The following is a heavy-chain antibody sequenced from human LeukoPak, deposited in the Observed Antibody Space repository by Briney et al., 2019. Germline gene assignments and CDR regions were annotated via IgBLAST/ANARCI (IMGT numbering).Heavy chain of an antibody. CDR2: INHSGST. Sequence: PSETLSLTCAVYGGSFSGYYWSWLRQPPGKGLEWIGEINHSGSTNYNPSLKSRVTISVDTSKNQFSLKLSSVTAADTAVYYCARGGAITMVRGVIHNWFDPWGQGTLVTVSS. J-gene: IGHJ5*02. CDR3: ARGGAITMVRGVIHNWFDP. CDR1: GGSFSGYY. V-gene: IGHV4-34*01. D-gene: IGHD3-10*01.